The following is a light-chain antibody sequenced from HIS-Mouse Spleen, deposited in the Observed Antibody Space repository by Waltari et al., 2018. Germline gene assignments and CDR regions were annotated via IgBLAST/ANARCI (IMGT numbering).Light chain of an antibody. Sequence: DMQLTQSPSFLSASVGDRVTITCRASQGISSYLAWYQQKPGKGPKLLIYAASNLQSGVPSRFSGSGSGTEFTLTISSLQPEDFATYYCQQLNSYPPTFGQGTKVEIK. J-gene: IGKJ1*01. CDR2: AAS. CDR1: QGISSY. V-gene: IGKV1-9*01. CDR3: QQLNSYPPT.